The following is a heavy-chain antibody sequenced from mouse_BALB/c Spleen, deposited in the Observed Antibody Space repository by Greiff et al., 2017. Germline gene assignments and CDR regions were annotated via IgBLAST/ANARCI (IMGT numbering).Heavy chain of an antibody. CDR2: ISYSGST. Sequence: EVKLMESGPGLVKPSQSLSLTCTVTGYSITSDYAWNWIRQFPGNKLEWMGYISYSGSTSYNPSLKSRISITRDTSKNQFFLQLNSVTTEDTATYYCARGTTAGYFDVWGAGTTVTVSS. J-gene: IGHJ1*01. CDR3: ARGTTAGYFDV. D-gene: IGHD1-2*01. CDR1: GYSITSDYA. V-gene: IGHV3-2*02.